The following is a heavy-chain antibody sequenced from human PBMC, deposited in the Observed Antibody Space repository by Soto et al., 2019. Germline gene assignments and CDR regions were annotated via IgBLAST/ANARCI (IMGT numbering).Heavy chain of an antibody. Sequence: QVQLQESGPGLVKPSQTLSLTCTVSGGSISRGGYYWTWIRQHPGKGLEWVGYIYYTGSTYYNPSLKSRVSISVDTSKNQFSLRLSSVTAADTAVYYCARARGGDYVDYWGQGTLVTVSS. J-gene: IGHJ4*02. CDR3: ARARGGDYVDY. CDR2: IYYTGST. D-gene: IGHD3-16*01. CDR1: GGSISRGGYY. V-gene: IGHV4-31*03.